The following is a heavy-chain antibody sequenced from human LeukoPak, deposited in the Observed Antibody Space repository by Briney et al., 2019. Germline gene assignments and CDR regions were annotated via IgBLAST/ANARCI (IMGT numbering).Heavy chain of an antibody. V-gene: IGHV3-33*06. Sequence: GGSLRLSCAASGFTFSSYGMHWVRQAPGKGLEWVAVIWYDGSNKYYADSVKGRFTISRDNSKNTLYLQMNSLRAEDTAVYYCAKDRFRVVAGIFGYWGQGTLVTVSS. CDR1: GFTFSSYG. D-gene: IGHD6-19*01. CDR2: IWYDGSNK. CDR3: AKDRFRVVAGIFGY. J-gene: IGHJ4*02.